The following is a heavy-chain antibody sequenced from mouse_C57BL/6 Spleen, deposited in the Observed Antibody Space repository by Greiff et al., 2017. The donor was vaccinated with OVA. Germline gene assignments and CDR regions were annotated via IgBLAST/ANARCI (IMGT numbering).Heavy chain of an antibody. CDR2: IDPSDSET. CDR3: ARFGYYGSSLYAMDY. V-gene: IGHV1-52*01. J-gene: IGHJ4*01. D-gene: IGHD1-1*01. CDR1: GYTFTSYW. Sequence: QVQLQQPGAELVRPGSSVKLSCKASGYTFTSYWMHWVKQRPIQGLEWIGNIDPSDSETHYNQKFKDKATLTVDKSSSTAYMQLSSLTSEDSAVYYCARFGYYGSSLYAMDYWGQGTSVTVSS.